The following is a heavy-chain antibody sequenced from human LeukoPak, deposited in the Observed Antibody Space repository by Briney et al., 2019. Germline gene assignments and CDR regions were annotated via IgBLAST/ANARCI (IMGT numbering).Heavy chain of an antibody. CDR3: ANNYPYPSQRYFDY. V-gene: IGHV3-30*18. D-gene: IGHD4-11*01. CDR2: ISYDGSNK. Sequence: GRSLRLSCAASGFTFSSYGMHWVRQAPGKGLEWVAVISYDGSNKYYADSVKGRFTISRDNSKNTLYLQMNSLRAEDTAVYYCANNYPYPSQRYFDYWGQGTLVTVSS. J-gene: IGHJ4*02. CDR1: GFTFSSYG.